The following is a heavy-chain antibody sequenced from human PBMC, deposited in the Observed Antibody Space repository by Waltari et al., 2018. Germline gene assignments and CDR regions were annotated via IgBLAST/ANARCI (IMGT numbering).Heavy chain of an antibody. Sequence: EVLLVESGGGLVQPGGSLRLSCAASGFTFSSYWMHWVRQAPGKGLVSVSQIKPEGRLKNYADAVKGRFTISRDNAKNTLFLQMNSLRAEDTAVYYCVLYSSSFLGDCWGQGTLVTVSS. CDR3: VLYSSSFLGDC. V-gene: IGHV3-74*01. CDR2: IKPEGRLK. D-gene: IGHD6-13*01. CDR1: GFTFSSYW. J-gene: IGHJ4*02.